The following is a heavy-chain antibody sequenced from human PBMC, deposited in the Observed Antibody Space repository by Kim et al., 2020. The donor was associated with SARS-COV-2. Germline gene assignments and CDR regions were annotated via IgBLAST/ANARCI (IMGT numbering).Heavy chain of an antibody. CDR2: VYSSGNT. J-gene: IGHJ4*02. CDR3: ARTGIGFCSGGGCYPLDF. V-gene: IGHV4-39*07. CDR1: GDSIISSNKY. Sequence: SETLSLTCSVSGDSIISSNKYWGWIRQPPGKGLEWIGSVYSSGNTYYNPSLKSRVTISVETSRNQFSLKLNSVTAADTAVYYCARTGIGFCSGGGCYPLDFWGQGTLVTVSS. D-gene: IGHD2-15*01.